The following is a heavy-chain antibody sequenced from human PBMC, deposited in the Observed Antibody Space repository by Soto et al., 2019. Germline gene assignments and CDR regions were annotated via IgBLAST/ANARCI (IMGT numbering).Heavy chain of an antibody. CDR3: AKYCSSDVCFDY. CDR1: GFTFSSCS. Sequence: SLRLSCASSGFTFSSCSMNWVRQAPGKGLEWGSFISGSGDTKYYADSVKGRFTISRDNAKNTLYLQMSSLRDEDTAVYYCAKYCSSDVCFDYWGQGTLVTVSS. V-gene: IGHV3-48*02. CDR2: ISGSGDTK. D-gene: IGHD2-8*01. J-gene: IGHJ4*02.